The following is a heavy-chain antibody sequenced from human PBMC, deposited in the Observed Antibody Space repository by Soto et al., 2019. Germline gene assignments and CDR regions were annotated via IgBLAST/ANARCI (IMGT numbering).Heavy chain of an antibody. Sequence: QVQLQESGPGLVKPSETLSLTCTVSGGSISSYYWSWIRQPPGKGLEWIGYIYYSGSTNYNPSLKSRVTISVDTSKNQFSLKLSSVTAADTAVYYCARTYSSGWLDAFDIWGQGTMVTVSS. CDR2: IYYSGST. CDR3: ARTYSSGWLDAFDI. D-gene: IGHD6-19*01. CDR1: GGSISSYY. V-gene: IGHV4-59*01. J-gene: IGHJ3*02.